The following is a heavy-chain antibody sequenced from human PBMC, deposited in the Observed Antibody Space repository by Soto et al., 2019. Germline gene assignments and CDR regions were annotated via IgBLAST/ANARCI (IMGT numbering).Heavy chain of an antibody. Sequence: PGKGLEWIGYITYSGDTDYNPSLRSRVSISIDTSRNQFSLKLSSVTAADTAVYYCSRDRCSSTSGEGWLFGPLVQGTLVTVSS. CDR3: SRDRCSSTSGEGWLFGP. D-gene: IGHD2-2*01. J-gene: IGHJ5*02. V-gene: IGHV4-31*02. CDR2: ITYSGDT.